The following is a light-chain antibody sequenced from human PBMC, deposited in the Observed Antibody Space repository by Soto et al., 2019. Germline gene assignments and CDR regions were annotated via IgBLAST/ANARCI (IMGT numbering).Light chain of an antibody. CDR1: GIASKS. CDR3: QVWDSSSDNYV. Sequence: SYELTQPPSVSVAPGQTARISCGGNGIASKSVHWSQQKPGQAPVLVVYDDNDRPSGIPERLSGSNSGDTATLTTSRVEDGDEAEYYCQVWDSSSDNYVFGSGKKVTV. CDR2: DDN. J-gene: IGLJ1*01. V-gene: IGLV3-21*02.